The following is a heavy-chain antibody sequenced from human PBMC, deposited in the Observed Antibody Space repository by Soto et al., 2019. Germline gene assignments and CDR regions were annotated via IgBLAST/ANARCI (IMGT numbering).Heavy chain of an antibody. Sequence: QVQLQQWGAGLLKPSETLSLTCAVYGGSFSGYYWSWIRQPPGKGLEWIGEINHSGSTNYNPSLRSRVPISVDTSKNRFSLKLSSVTAADTAVYYCARGRRQTSGWADCGGDCYYYWGQGTLVTVSS. D-gene: IGHD2-21*02. V-gene: IGHV4-34*01. J-gene: IGHJ4*02. CDR1: GGSFSGYY. CDR3: ARGRRQTSGWADCGGDCYYY. CDR2: INHSGST.